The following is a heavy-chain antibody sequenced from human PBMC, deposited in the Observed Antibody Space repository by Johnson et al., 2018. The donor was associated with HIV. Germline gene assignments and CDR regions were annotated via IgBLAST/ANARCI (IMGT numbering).Heavy chain of an antibody. D-gene: IGHD4/OR15-4a*01. V-gene: IGHV3-30-3*01. Sequence: QVQLVESGGGVVRPWRSLRLSCAACEFTFSRFAMHWVRQAPGKGLEWVAVISYDGNNQYYRDSVKGRFPISRDNSKNTLYLQMNSLKSEDTAVCYCARGERGVGNYGADNDAFYIWGQGTMVTVSS. J-gene: IGHJ3*02. CDR1: EFTFSRFA. CDR3: ARGERGVGNYGADNDAFYI. CDR2: ISYDGNNQ.